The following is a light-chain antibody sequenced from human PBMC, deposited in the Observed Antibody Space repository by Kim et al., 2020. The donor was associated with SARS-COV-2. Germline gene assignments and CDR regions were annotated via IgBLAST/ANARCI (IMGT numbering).Light chain of an antibody. CDR3: NSRDSSGNHLNVV. CDR2: GKN. J-gene: IGLJ2*01. CDR1: SLRSYY. V-gene: IGLV3-19*01. Sequence: SSELTQDPAVSVALGQTVRITCQGDSLRSYYASWYQQKPGQAPVLVIHGKNNRPSGIPDRFSGSSSGNTASLTITGAQAEDEADYYCNSRDSSGNHLNVV.